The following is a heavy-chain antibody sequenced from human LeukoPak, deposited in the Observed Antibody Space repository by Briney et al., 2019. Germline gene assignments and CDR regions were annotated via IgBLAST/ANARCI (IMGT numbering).Heavy chain of an antibody. D-gene: IGHD2-15*01. CDR2: IYYSGST. V-gene: IGHV4-39*02. CDR1: GGSISSSSYY. J-gene: IGHJ6*03. Sequence: SETLSLTRTVSGGSISSSSYYRGWIRQPPGKGLEWIGSIYYSGSTYYNPSLKSRVTISVDTSKNQFSLKLSSVTAADTAVYYCAREVVVAATRSFPRYYYYYMDVWGKGTTVTVSS. CDR3: AREVVVAATRSFPRYYYYYMDV.